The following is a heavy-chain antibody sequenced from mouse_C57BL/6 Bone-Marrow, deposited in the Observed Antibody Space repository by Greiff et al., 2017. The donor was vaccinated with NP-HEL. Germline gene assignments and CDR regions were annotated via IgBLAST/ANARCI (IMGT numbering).Heavy chain of an antibody. V-gene: IGHV5-4*03. CDR2: ISDGGGST. CDR3: ARGDWDEEYFDV. Sequence: EVNLVESGGGLVKPGGSLKLSCEASEFTFSTYAMSWVRQTPEKRLEWVATISDGGGSTYYPDNVKGRFTISRDNAKNNLYLQLSHLKSEDTAMYYCARGDWDEEYFDVWGTGTTVTVSS. CDR1: EFTFSTYA. J-gene: IGHJ1*03. D-gene: IGHD4-1*01.